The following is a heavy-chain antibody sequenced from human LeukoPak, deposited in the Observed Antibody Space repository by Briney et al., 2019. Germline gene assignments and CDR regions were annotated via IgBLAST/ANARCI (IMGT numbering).Heavy chain of an antibody. CDR3: ANSRASFDI. J-gene: IGHJ3*02. CDR1: GFTFSSYA. CDR2: ISGSGGST. V-gene: IGHV3-23*01. Sequence: GGSLRLSCAASGFTFSSYAMSWVRQAPGKGLEWVSAISGSGGSTYYADSVKGRFTISRDNSKNTLYLQMNSLRAEETGVYYCANSRASFDIWGQGTMVTVSS.